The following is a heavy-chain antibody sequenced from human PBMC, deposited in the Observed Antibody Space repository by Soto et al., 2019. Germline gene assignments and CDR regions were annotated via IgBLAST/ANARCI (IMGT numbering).Heavy chain of an antibody. J-gene: IGHJ6*02. CDR2: INHSGST. D-gene: IGHD4-17*01. Sequence: SETLSLTCAAYGGSFSGYYWSCIRQPPGKGLEWIGEINHSGSTNYNPSLKSRVTISVDTSKNQFSLKLSSVTAADTAVYYCARGPRPIRYTVTRYYYYYGMDGWGQGTTVTVSS. CDR1: GGSFSGYY. CDR3: ARGPRPIRYTVTRYYYYYGMDG. V-gene: IGHV4-34*01.